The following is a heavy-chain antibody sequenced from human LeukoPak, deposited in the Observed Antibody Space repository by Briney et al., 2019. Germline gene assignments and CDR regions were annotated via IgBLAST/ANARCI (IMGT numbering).Heavy chain of an antibody. CDR2: IYSGGST. D-gene: IGHD2-21*02. CDR3: AKDYGIVVVTATPDY. V-gene: IGHV3-53*01. Sequence: GGSLRLSCAASGFTVSSNYMSWVRQAPGKGLEWVSVIYSGGSTYYADSVKGRFTISRDNSKNTPYLQMNSLRAEDTAVYYCAKDYGIVVVTATPDYWGQGTLVTVSS. CDR1: GFTVSSNY. J-gene: IGHJ4*02.